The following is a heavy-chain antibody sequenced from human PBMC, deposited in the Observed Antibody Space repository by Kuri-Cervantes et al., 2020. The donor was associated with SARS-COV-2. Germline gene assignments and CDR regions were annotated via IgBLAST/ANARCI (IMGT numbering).Heavy chain of an antibody. D-gene: IGHD3-3*01. CDR2: IYYSGST. J-gene: IGHJ5*02. CDR3: ARVGLRRITIFGVVMDGNWFDP. Sequence: SETLSLTCTVSGGSISSGGYYWSWIRQHPGKGLEWIGYIYYSGSTYYNPSLKSRVTISVDTSKNQFSLKLSSVTAADTAVYYCARVGLRRITIFGVVMDGNWFDPWGQGTLVTVSS. CDR1: GGSISSGGYY. V-gene: IGHV4-30-4*08.